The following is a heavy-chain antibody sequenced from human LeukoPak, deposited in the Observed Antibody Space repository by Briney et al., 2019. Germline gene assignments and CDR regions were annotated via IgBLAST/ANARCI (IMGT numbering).Heavy chain of an antibody. CDR1: GGSFSGFY. J-gene: IGHJ4*02. D-gene: IGHD3-10*01. CDR3: ARGFRGPNFDY. Sequence: SETLSLTCAVYGGSFSGFYWRWIRQPPGKGLEWFGETNHSGSTNYNPSLKSRVTKSGNTSKNQFSLKLSSVTAADTAVYYCARGFRGPNFDYWGQGTLVTVSS. V-gene: IGHV4-34*01. CDR2: TNHSGST.